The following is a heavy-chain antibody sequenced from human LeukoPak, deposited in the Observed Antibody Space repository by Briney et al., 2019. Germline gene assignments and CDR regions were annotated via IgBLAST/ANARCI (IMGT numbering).Heavy chain of an antibody. V-gene: IGHV4-34*01. Sequence: RTSETLSLTCAVYGGSFSGHYWSWIRQPPGKGLEWIGEINHSGSTTYTPSLKSRVTISVDTSKNQFSLKLSSVIAADTAVYYCARNLAFWGQGTLVTVSS. CDR1: GGSFSGHY. CDR2: INHSGST. CDR3: ARNLAF. J-gene: IGHJ4*02. D-gene: IGHD3-3*02.